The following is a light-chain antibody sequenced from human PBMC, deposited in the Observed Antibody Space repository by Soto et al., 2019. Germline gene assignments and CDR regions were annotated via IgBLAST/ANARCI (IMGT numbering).Light chain of an antibody. V-gene: IGKV3-20*01. CDR1: QSVSSNY. Sequence: EIVLTQSPGTLSLSPGERATLSCRASQSVSSNYLAWYQQKPGQAPRLLIFGASSRATGIPDRFSGSGSGTDFTLTISRLEPEDFAVYYCQHYGRSPRYTFGQGTKLEIK. J-gene: IGKJ2*01. CDR2: GAS. CDR3: QHYGRSPRYT.